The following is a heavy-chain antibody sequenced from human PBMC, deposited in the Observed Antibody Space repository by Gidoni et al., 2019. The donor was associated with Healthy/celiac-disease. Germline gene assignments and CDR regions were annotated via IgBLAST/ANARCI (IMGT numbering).Heavy chain of an antibody. CDR2: IYYSGST. Sequence: GKGLEWIGYIYYSGSTNYNPSLKSRVTISVDTSKNQFSLKLSSVTAADTAVYYCARSSFSDSSGWYGLDYWGQGTLVTVSS. CDR3: ARSSFSDSSGWYGLDY. J-gene: IGHJ4*02. D-gene: IGHD6-19*01. V-gene: IGHV4-59*13.